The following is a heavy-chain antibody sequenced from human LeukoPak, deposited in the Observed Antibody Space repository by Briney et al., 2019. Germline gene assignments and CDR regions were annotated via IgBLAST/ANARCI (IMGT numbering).Heavy chain of an antibody. CDR1: GGSISSYY. J-gene: IGHJ6*03. D-gene: IGHD3-3*01. CDR2: IYYSGST. Sequence: PSETLSLTCTVSGGSISSYYWSWIRQPPGKGLEWIGYIYYSGSTNYNPSLKNRVTISVDSSKNQFSLKLSSVTAADTAVYYCARSVLTIFGVVTKYYYYYMDVWGKGTTVTVSS. CDR3: ARSVLTIFGVVTKYYYYYMDV. V-gene: IGHV4-59*01.